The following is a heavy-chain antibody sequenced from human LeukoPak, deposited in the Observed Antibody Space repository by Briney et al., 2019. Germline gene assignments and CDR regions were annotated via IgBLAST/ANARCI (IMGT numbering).Heavy chain of an antibody. CDR1: GFIFSNSG. J-gene: IGHJ3*01. V-gene: IGHV3-33*01. CDR2: IWYSGSND. Sequence: PGRSLRLFCAASGFIFSNSGIHWVRQAPGKWLGCVAVIWYSGSNDNCADAVKGRFLISRDNSKNTVHLQMNSLRVEDTSVYYCAREISMFVNAFDLWGQGTLVAVSS. D-gene: IGHD3-10*02. CDR3: AREISMFVNAFDL.